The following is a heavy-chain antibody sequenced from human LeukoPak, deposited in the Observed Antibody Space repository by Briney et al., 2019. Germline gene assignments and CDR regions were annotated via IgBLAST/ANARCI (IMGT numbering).Heavy chain of an antibody. CDR2: ISGSGGST. CDR3: ARHRAGYYDTSGYYYDY. D-gene: IGHD3-22*01. V-gene: IGHV3-23*01. Sequence: GASLRLSCAASGFTFSSYAMSWVRQAPGKGLEWVSAISGSGGSTCYADSVKGRFTISRDNSKNTLYLQMNSLRAEDTAVYYCARHRAGYYDTSGYYYDYWGQGTLVTVSS. J-gene: IGHJ4*02. CDR1: GFTFSSYA.